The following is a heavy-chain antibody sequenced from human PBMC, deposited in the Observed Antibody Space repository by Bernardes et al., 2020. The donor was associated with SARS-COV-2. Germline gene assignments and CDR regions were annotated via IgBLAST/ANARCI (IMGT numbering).Heavy chain of an antibody. J-gene: IGHJ5*02. V-gene: IGHV3-74*01. Sequence: GSLRLSCAASGFTVSNSWMHWVRQVPGKGPVWVARISNYGSRTDYADSVKGRFTISRDHAKNTVNLQMNSLRVEDTAVYYCVRDFVGPYDQWGQGTLVTVSA. CDR2: ISNYGSRT. CDR1: GFTVSNSW. D-gene: IGHD3-16*02. CDR3: VRDFVGPYDQ.